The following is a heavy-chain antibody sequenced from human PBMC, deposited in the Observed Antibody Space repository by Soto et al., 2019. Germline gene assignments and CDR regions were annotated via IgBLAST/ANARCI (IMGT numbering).Heavy chain of an antibody. CDR1: GFTFSNYG. CDR2: IWYDGSNK. CDR3: ARGKDFGVVIPSKTNWFHP. J-gene: IGHJ5*02. Sequence: GGSLRLSCAASGFTFSNYGMHWVRQAPGKGLEWVAVIWYDGSNKYYADSVKGRFTISRDNSQNTVYLQMSSLRIEDTAVYYCARGKDFGVVIPSKTNWFHPWGQGTLVTVSS. D-gene: IGHD3-3*01. V-gene: IGHV3-33*01.